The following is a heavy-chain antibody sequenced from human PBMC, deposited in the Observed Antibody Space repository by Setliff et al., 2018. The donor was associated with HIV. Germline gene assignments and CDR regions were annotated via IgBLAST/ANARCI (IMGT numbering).Heavy chain of an antibody. J-gene: IGHJ4*02. CDR2: INFSGDT. Sequence: SETLSLTCTVSGGSISSTTYWGWIRQSPGAGLEWIGNINFSGDTYNNPSLKGRATISLDSSKNQFSLDLTSVTAADTAVYYCARTPYGEQSHFHYWGQGTLVTVSS. CDR1: GGSISSTTY. D-gene: IGHD4-17*01. CDR3: ARTPYGEQSHFHY. V-gene: IGHV4-39*07.